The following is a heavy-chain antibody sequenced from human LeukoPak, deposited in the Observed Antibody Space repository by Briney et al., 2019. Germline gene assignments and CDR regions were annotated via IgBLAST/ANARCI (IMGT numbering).Heavy chain of an antibody. D-gene: IGHD6-13*01. CDR2: INHSGST. V-gene: IGHV4-34*01. CDR1: GGSLNGYY. CDR3: ARYGMAAEGIWWFDP. Sequence: SETLSLTCAVYGGSLNGYYWSWIRQPPGKRLEWIVEINHSGSTQYNPSLKSRVTISLDTSKKQFSLKLTSLTAADTAFYYCARYGMAAEGIWWFDPWGQGTLVTVSS. J-gene: IGHJ5*02.